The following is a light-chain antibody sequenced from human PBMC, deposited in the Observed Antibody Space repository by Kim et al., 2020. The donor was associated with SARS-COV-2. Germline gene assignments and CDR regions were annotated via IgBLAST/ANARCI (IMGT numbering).Light chain of an antibody. CDR2: QDT. CDR1: KLGDKY. CDR3: QAWDSRNFYV. V-gene: IGLV3-1*01. Sequence: SYELTQPPSVSVSPGQTASITCSGDKLGDKYACWYQQKPGQSPVLVIYQDTKRPSGIPERFSGSTSGNTATLTISGTQAMDEADYYCQAWDSRNFYVFGTGTKVTVL. J-gene: IGLJ1*01.